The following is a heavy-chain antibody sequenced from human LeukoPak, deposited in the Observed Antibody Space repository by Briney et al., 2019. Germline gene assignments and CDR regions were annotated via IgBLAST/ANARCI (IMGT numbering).Heavy chain of an antibody. CDR3: ATDTKGVHFGVVIPSRYYYYYGMDV. J-gene: IGHJ6*02. D-gene: IGHD3-3*01. Sequence: GASVKVSCKASGYTFTSYYMHWVRQAPGQGLEWMGIINPSGGSTSYAQKFQGRVTMTRDTSTSTVYMELSSLRSEDTAVYYCATDTKGVHFGVVIPSRYYYYYGMDVWGQGTTVTVSS. CDR1: GYTFTSYY. CDR2: INPSGGST. V-gene: IGHV1-46*01.